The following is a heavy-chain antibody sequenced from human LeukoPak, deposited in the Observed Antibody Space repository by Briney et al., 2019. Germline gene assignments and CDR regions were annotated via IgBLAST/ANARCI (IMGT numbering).Heavy chain of an antibody. CDR3: AKVPRGDDILTGYYFDY. J-gene: IGHJ4*02. Sequence: GGSLRLSCAASGFXFSSYAISWVRQAPGQGLVWVSAISGSGGSTYYADSVKGRFTISRDSSKNTLYLQMNSLRAEDTAVYYCAKVPRGDDILTGYYFDYWGQGTLVTVSS. D-gene: IGHD3-9*01. CDR2: ISGSGGST. CDR1: GFXFSSYA. V-gene: IGHV3-23*01.